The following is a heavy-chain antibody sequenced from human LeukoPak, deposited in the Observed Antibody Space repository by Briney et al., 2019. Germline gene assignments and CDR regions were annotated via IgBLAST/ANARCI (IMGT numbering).Heavy chain of an antibody. Sequence: SETLSLTCTVSGGSISSGGYYWSWIRQHPGKGLEWIGYIYYSGSTYYNPSLKSRVTISVDTSKNQFSLKLSSVTAADTAVYYCARDLRRYSYEDYFDYWGQGTLVTVSS. CDR2: IYYSGST. J-gene: IGHJ4*02. CDR3: ARDLRRYSYEDYFDY. D-gene: IGHD5-18*01. CDR1: GGSISSGGYY. V-gene: IGHV4-31*03.